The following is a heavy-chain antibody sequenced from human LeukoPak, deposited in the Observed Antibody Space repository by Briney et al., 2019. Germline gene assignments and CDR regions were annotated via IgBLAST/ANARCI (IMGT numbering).Heavy chain of an antibody. V-gene: IGHV3-30*02. D-gene: IGHD3-10*01. CDR1: KFIFSDYG. J-gene: IGHJ4*02. CDR2: IWYDGSDE. Sequence: PGGSLRLSCAASKFIFSDYGMHWVRQAPGKGLEWVAFIWYDGSDEYYADSVKGRFTISRDNSKNTLYLQMKSLTTEDTAVYYCAKGGGELGSGSLDYWGQGTLVTVPS. CDR3: AKGGGELGSGSLDY.